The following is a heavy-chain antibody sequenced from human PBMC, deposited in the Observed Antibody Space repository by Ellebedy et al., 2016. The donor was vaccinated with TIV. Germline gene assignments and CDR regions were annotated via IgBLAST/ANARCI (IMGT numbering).Heavy chain of an antibody. Sequence: AASVTVSCKGSGYTFTDYGISWVRQAPAQGLEWMGWISGYNGNANYAQKFQGRLIMTTDTSTSTAYMELRSLRSDDTAVYYCAKDQCSSTSCYFDYWGQGTLVTVSS. CDR2: ISGYNGNA. D-gene: IGHD2-2*01. J-gene: IGHJ4*02. CDR1: GYTFTDYG. CDR3: AKDQCSSTSCYFDY. V-gene: IGHV1-18*04.